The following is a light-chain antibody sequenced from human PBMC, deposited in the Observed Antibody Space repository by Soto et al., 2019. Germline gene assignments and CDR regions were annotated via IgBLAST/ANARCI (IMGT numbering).Light chain of an antibody. V-gene: IGKV3-11*01. CDR3: QQRSNWPPIT. CDR2: DAS. Sequence: EIVLTQSPATLPLSPGERATHSCTASESVSSYLAWYQQKPGQAPRLLIYDASNRATGIPARFSGSGSGTDFTLTISSLEPEDFAVYYCQQRSNWPPITFGQGTRLEIK. J-gene: IGKJ5*01. CDR1: ESVSSY.